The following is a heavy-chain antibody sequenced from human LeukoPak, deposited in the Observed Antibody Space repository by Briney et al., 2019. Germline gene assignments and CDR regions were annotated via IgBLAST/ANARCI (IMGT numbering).Heavy chain of an antibody. Sequence: GGPLRLFCAASGLNFMNFGMLWVRQAPGKGMDRVTFIWYDWCFIYYAHSVRGRFIISRDNAKKTLYLQMNSVRAEDTAIYYCVKVVQYTASTGTGLVSWGQGTLVTVSS. D-gene: IGHD6-13*01. V-gene: IGHV3-30*02. CDR2: IWYDWCFI. CDR3: VKVVQYTASTGTGLVS. CDR1: GLNFMNFG. J-gene: IGHJ4*02.